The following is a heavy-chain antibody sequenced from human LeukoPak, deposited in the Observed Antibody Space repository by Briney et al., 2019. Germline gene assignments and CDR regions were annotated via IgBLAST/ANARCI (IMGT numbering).Heavy chain of an antibody. CDR1: GYTFTSYD. Sequence: ASVKVSCKAFGYTFTSYDINWVRQATGQGLEWMGWMNPNSGNTGYAQKFQGRVTITRNTSISTAYMELSSLRSEDTAVYYCARASYDFWSGYSEWGQGTLVTVSS. V-gene: IGHV1-8*03. D-gene: IGHD3-3*01. CDR2: MNPNSGNT. J-gene: IGHJ4*02. CDR3: ARASYDFWSGYSE.